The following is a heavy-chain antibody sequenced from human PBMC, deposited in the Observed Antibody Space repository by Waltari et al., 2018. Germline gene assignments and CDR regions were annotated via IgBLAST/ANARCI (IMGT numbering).Heavy chain of an antibody. CDR3: AREQEMATITYYYYGMDV. CDR1: GFTFSSYA. Sequence: QVQLVESGGGVVQPGRSLRLSCAASGFTFSSYAMHWVRQAPGKGLEWVAVISYDGSNKYYADSVKGRFTISRDNSKNTLYLQMNSLRAEDTAVYYCAREQEMATITYYYYGMDVWGQGTTVTVSS. CDR2: ISYDGSNK. D-gene: IGHD5-12*01. V-gene: IGHV3-30*01. J-gene: IGHJ6*02.